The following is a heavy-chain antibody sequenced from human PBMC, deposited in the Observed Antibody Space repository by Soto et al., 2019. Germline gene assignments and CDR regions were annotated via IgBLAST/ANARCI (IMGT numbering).Heavy chain of an antibody. Sequence: SETLSLTCTVSGGSISSSSYYWGWIRQPPGKGLEWVGSIYYSGSTYCNPSLKSRVTISVDTSKNQFSLKLSSVTAADTAVYYCARLVDSGSYFDYWGQGTLVTVSS. D-gene: IGHD1-26*01. V-gene: IGHV4-39*01. CDR2: IYYSGST. CDR1: GGSISSSSYY. CDR3: ARLVDSGSYFDY. J-gene: IGHJ4*02.